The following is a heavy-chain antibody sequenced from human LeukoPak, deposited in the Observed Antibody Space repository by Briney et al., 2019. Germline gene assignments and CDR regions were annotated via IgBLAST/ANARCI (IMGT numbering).Heavy chain of an antibody. V-gene: IGHV3-23*01. CDR2: VSGSSGST. CDR1: GFTFSNFA. CDR3: AKRARATDYFFYAMDV. J-gene: IGHJ6*02. D-gene: IGHD1-26*01. Sequence: GESLRLSCEASGFTFSNFAMTWVRQAPGKGLEWVSYVSGSSGSTSYADSVKGRFSISRDNSKNTLYLQMYGLRVEDTAIYYCAKRARATDYFFYAMDVWGQGTAVTVSS.